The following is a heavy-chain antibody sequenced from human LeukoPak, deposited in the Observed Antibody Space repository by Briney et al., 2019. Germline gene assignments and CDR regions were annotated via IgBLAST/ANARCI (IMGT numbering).Heavy chain of an antibody. Sequence: PSETLSLTCAVYGGSFSGYYWSWIRQPPGKGLEWIGEINHSGSTNYNPSLKSRVTISVDTSKNQFSLKLSSVTAADTAVYYCARLPLIYYDSSGYYYEDGWGQGTLVTVSS. D-gene: IGHD3-22*01. CDR2: INHSGST. CDR1: GGSFSGYY. J-gene: IGHJ4*02. CDR3: ARLPLIYYDSSGYYYEDG. V-gene: IGHV4-34*01.